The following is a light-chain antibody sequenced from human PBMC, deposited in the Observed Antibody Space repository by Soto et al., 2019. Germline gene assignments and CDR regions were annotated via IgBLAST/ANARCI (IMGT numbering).Light chain of an antibody. J-gene: IGKJ3*01. Sequence: EIVMPQSPLSLPVTPGEPASISCKSSQSLLHSNGYNYSDWYLQKPGQSPQLLIYAGSNRASGVPDRFSGSGSATDFTLKISRVEAEDVAVYYCMQALQAPFTFGPGTKVYIK. CDR1: QSLLHSNGYNY. CDR2: AGS. V-gene: IGKV2-28*01. CDR3: MQALQAPFT.